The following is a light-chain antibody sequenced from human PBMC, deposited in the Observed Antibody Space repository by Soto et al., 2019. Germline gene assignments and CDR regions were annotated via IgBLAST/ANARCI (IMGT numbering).Light chain of an antibody. CDR2: DDS. V-gene: IGLV3-21*02. J-gene: IGLJ1*01. CDR3: LVWDSRSEHYV. Sequence: SYELTQSPSVSVAPGQTVSITSGGYNIGSKSVHWYQQKPGQAPVLVVYDDSDRRSGIPERFSGSNSGNTATLTITRVEAGDEADYHCLVWDSRSEHYVFGTGTKVTVL. CDR1: NIGSKS.